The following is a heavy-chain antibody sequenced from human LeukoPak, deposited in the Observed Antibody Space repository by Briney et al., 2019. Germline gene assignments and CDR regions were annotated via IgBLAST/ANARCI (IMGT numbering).Heavy chain of an antibody. Sequence: GGSLRLSCAASGFTFSNYWMSWVRQAPGKGLEWVASIKPDGSEKYYVDSVKGRFTISRDNAKNSLYLQMNGLRAEDTAVYYCTTTPFYRDFNYWGQGTLVTVSS. D-gene: IGHD3-10*01. CDR3: TTTPFYRDFNY. CDR2: IKPDGSEK. CDR1: GFTFSNYW. V-gene: IGHV3-7*01. J-gene: IGHJ4*02.